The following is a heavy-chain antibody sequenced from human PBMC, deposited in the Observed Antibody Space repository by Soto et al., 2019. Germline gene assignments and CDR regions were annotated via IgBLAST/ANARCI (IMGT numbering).Heavy chain of an antibody. J-gene: IGHJ4*02. CDR2: IYYTGST. V-gene: IGHV4-31*03. Sequence: PSDTLSLTCSVSGASIRSGGYYWSWLRQSPGKGLEWIGHIYYTGSTFYSPSLKSRLTISLDTSKNQFSLDLRSVTAADTAMYYCARIEMASIKWGQGTLVTVSS. CDR3: ARIEMASIK. CDR1: GASIRSGGYY.